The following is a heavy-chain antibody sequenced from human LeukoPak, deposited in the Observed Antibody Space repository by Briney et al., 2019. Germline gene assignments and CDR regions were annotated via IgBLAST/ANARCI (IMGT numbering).Heavy chain of an antibody. CDR3: ARDIVVVVAATPGDDAFDI. D-gene: IGHD2-15*01. J-gene: IGHJ3*02. Sequence: GGSLRLSCAASGFTFSSYEMNWVRQAPGKGLEWVSGINWNGGSTGYADSVKGRFTISRDNAKNSLYLQMNSLRAEDTALYYCARDIVVVVAATPGDDAFDIWGRGTMVTVSS. CDR2: INWNGGST. V-gene: IGHV3-20*04. CDR1: GFTFSSYE.